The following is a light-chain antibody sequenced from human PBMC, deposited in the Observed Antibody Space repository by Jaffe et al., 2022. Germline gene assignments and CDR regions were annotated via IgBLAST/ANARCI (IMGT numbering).Light chain of an antibody. V-gene: IGLV1-40*01. CDR2: GNS. CDR3: QSYDSSLGPWV. CDR1: SSNIGAGYD. J-gene: IGLJ3*02. Sequence: QSVLTQPPSVSGAPGQRVTISCTGSSSNIGAGYDVHWYQQLPGTAPKLLIYGNSNRPSGVPDRFSGSKSGTSASLAITGLQAEDEADYYCQSYDSSLGPWVFGGGTKLTVL.